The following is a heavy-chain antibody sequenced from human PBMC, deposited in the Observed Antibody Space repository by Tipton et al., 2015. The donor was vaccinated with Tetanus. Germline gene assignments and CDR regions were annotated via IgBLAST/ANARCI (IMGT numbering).Heavy chain of an antibody. D-gene: IGHD5-18*01. Sequence: TLSLTCTVSGGSISAYYWSWIRQPPGKGLEWIGYIYFNGSTKYNPSLKSRVAISVDASKTQFSLKLSSVTAADTAVYYCARQKRGYSYGAFDYWGQGTLVTVSS. J-gene: IGHJ4*02. CDR2: IYFNGST. CDR3: ARQKRGYSYGAFDY. V-gene: IGHV4-59*08. CDR1: GGSISAYY.